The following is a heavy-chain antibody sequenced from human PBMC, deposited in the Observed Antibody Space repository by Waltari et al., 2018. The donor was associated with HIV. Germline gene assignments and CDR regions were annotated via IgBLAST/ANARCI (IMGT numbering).Heavy chain of an antibody. CDR2: IYNNGNT. CDR1: GVSIHIGVSY. J-gene: IGHJ4*02. V-gene: IGHV4-31*02. Sequence: QVHLQESGPGLLRASQTLSLTCAVSGVSIHIGVSYGSWVRQHPGTGLEWIGHIYNNGNTYYNPSLQSRVSISLDMSQHQFSLTLKSVTAADNAVYYCARGRKGYLGIEDFDSWGQGTLVTVSS. CDR3: ARGRKGYLGIEDFDS. D-gene: IGHD2-15*01.